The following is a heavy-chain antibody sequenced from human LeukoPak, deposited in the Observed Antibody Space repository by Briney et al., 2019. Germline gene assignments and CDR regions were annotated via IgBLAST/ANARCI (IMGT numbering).Heavy chain of an antibody. V-gene: IGHV1-2*06. J-gene: IGHJ4*02. CDR1: GYIFTGYY. Sequence: ASVKVSCKASGYIFTGYYMHWVRQAPGQGLEWMGRINPNSGGANYAQKFQGRVTMTRDTSISTAFMGLSRLRSDDTAVYYCAKGSDYGDSPGLNWGQGTLVTVSS. D-gene: IGHD4-17*01. CDR3: AKGSDYGDSPGLN. CDR2: INPNSGGA.